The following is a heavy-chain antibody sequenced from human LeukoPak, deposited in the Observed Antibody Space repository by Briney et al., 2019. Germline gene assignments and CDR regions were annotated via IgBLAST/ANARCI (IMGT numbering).Heavy chain of an antibody. Sequence: PGGSLRLSCAASGFTFSTYEMNWVRQAPGKGLEWVSYINTSGGTIYYADSVKGRFTISRDNAKNSLYLQMNSLRAEDTAVYYCAKDLRGYSYGYTVGYWGQGTLVTVSS. CDR1: GFTFSTYE. CDR3: AKDLRGYSYGYTVGY. CDR2: INTSGGTI. V-gene: IGHV3-48*03. J-gene: IGHJ4*02. D-gene: IGHD5-18*01.